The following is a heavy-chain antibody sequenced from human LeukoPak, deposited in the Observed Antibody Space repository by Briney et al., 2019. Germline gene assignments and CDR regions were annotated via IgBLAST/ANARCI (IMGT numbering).Heavy chain of an antibody. V-gene: IGHV1-18*01. CDR3: ARDLRVVVPAAIWGEYNWFDP. J-gene: IGHJ5*02. D-gene: IGHD2-2*02. CDR2: ISAYNGNT. CDR1: GYTFTSYG. Sequence: ASVKVSCKASGYTFTSYGISWVRQAPGQGLEWMGWISAYNGNTSYAQKLQGRVTMTTDTSTSTAYMELRSLRSDDTAVYYCARDLRVVVPAAIWGEYNWFDPWGQGTLVTVSS.